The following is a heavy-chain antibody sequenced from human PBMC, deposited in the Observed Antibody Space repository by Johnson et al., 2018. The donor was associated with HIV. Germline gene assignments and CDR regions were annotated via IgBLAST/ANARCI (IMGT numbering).Heavy chain of an antibody. CDR1: AFTFSSTW. CDR2: INQDGSVR. CDR3: ARDESYRKYALTAFDI. V-gene: IGHV3-7*05. J-gene: IGHJ3*02. Sequence: VQLVESGGGLVQPGESLRLSCAASAFTFSSTWMSWVRQAPGKGLEFVANINQDGSVRNYVDSVKGRFTISRDNAKNSLYLQMSSLRAEDTAVYYCARDESYRKYALTAFDIWGQGTMVTVSS. D-gene: IGHD1-14*01.